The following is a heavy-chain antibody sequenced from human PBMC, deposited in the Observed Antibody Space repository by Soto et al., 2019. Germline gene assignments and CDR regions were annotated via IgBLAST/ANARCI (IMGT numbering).Heavy chain of an antibody. Sequence: GASVKVSCKASGFTFTISAMQWVRQARGQRFEWIGWIVVGSGNTNYAQKFQERVTITRDMSTSTAYMELSSLRSEDTAVYYCAASDYQPFGYYYYYMDVWGKGTTVTVSS. CDR3: AASDYQPFGYYYYYMDV. D-gene: IGHD4-17*01. CDR2: IVVGSGNT. CDR1: GFTFTISA. J-gene: IGHJ6*03. V-gene: IGHV1-58*02.